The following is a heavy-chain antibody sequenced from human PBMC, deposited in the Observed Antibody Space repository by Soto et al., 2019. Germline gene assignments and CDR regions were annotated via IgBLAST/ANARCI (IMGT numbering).Heavy chain of an antibody. CDR3: AKDQVGLAAAGTMHYYYYYMDV. CDR1: GFTFDDYA. CDR2: ISWNSGSI. Sequence: GGSLRLSCAASGFTFDDYAMHWVRQAPGKGLEWVSGISWNSGSIGYADSVKGRFTISRDNAKNSLYLQMNSLRAEDTALYYCAKDQVGLAAAGTMHYYYYYMDVWGKGTTVTVSS. V-gene: IGHV3-9*01. J-gene: IGHJ6*03. D-gene: IGHD6-13*01.